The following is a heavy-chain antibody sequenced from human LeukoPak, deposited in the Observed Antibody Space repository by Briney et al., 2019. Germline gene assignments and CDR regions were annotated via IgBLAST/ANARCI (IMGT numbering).Heavy chain of an antibody. CDR3: AKGGYSSGWPNYFDY. Sequence: GGSLRLSCAASGFTFSSYAMSWVRQAPGKGLEWVSTISGSGTGTYYADSVKGRFTISRDNSKYTLYLQMNSLRADDTAVYYCAKGGYSSGWPNYFDYWGQGTLVTVSS. D-gene: IGHD6-19*01. CDR1: GFTFSSYA. CDR2: ISGSGTGT. V-gene: IGHV3-23*01. J-gene: IGHJ4*02.